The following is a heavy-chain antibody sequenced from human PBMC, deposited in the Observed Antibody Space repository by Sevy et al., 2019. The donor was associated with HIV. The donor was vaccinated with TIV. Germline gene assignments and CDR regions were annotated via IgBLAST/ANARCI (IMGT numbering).Heavy chain of an antibody. D-gene: IGHD2-15*01. CDR3: AREVAATSNWLDP. Sequence: SETLSLTCTVSGGSISSYYWSWIRQPPGKGLEWIGYIYYSGSTNYNPSLKSRVTISADTSKNQFSLKLSSVTAADTDVYYCAREVAATSNWLDPWGQGTLVTVSS. V-gene: IGHV4-59*13. J-gene: IGHJ5*02. CDR1: GGSISSYY. CDR2: IYYSGST.